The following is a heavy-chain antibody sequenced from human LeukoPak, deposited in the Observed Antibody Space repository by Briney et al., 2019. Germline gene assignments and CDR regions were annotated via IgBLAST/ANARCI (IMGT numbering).Heavy chain of an antibody. CDR3: ARDLHYYVAMDV. D-gene: IGHD3-10*02. Sequence: GGSLRLSCAASGFTFRTYAMSWVRQAPGKGLDWVSAISGSGESTYYADSVKGRFTISRDNSKNTLYLQMNSLRAEDTALYYCARDLHYYVAMDVWGQGTTVTVSS. CDR1: GFTFRTYA. CDR2: ISGSGEST. J-gene: IGHJ6*02. V-gene: IGHV3-23*01.